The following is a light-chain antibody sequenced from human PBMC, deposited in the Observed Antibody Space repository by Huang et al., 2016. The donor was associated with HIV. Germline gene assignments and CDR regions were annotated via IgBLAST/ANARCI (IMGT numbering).Light chain of an antibody. CDR2: GAS. CDR1: QSVNSN. J-gene: IGKJ2*01. V-gene: IGKV3-15*01. CDR3: QQYNNWPPYT. Sequence: EMVMTQSPDTLSVSPGERATPSCRASQSVNSNLAWYQQKPGQAPRLLIYGASTRATGIPARFSGSGSGTEFTLTISSLQSEDFAVYYCQQYNNWPPYTFGQGTKLEIK.